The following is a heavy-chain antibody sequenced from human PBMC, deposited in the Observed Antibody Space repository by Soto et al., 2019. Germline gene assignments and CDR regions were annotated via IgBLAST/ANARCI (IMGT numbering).Heavy chain of an antibody. CDR2: ISGSGGST. CDR1: GFTFSSYV. Sequence: GGSLRLSCEASGFTFSSYVMSWVRQAPGKGLEWVSDISGSGGSTYYADSVKGRFTISRDNSKNTLYLQMNSLRAEDTAVYYCAKRYSPDLEPFDIWGQGTMVTVSS. D-gene: IGHD2-2*02. V-gene: IGHV3-23*01. CDR3: AKRYSPDLEPFDI. J-gene: IGHJ3*02.